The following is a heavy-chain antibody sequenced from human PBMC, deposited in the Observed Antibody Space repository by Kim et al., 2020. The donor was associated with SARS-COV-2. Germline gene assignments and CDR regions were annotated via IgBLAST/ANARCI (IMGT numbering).Heavy chain of an antibody. J-gene: IGHJ6*02. Sequence: GGSLRLSCAASGFTFSSYSMNWVRQAPGKGLEWVSYISSSSSTIYYADSVKGRFTISRDNAKNSLYLQMNSLRDEDTAVYYCARVLPIAAAGTHYYYGMDVWGQGTTVTVSS. D-gene: IGHD6-13*01. CDR2: ISSSSSTI. CDR3: ARVLPIAAAGTHYYYGMDV. CDR1: GFTFSSYS. V-gene: IGHV3-48*02.